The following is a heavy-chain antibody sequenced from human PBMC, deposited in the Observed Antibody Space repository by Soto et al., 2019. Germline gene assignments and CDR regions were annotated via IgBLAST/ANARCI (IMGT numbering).Heavy chain of an antibody. Sequence: QLQLQESGPGLVKPSETLSLTCTVSGGSISSSSYYWGWIRQPPGKGLEWIGSIYYSGSTYYNPSLKSRVTISVDTSKNQFSLKLSSVTAADTAVYYCARTLLWFGELSRGYYYGMDVWGQGTTVTVSS. D-gene: IGHD3-10*01. J-gene: IGHJ6*02. CDR2: IYYSGST. CDR3: ARTLLWFGELSRGYYYGMDV. CDR1: GGSISSSSYY. V-gene: IGHV4-39*01.